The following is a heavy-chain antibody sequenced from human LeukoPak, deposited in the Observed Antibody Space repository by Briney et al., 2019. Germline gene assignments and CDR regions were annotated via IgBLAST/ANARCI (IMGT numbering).Heavy chain of an antibody. Sequence: SETLSLTCAVYGGSFSGYYWSWIRQPPGKGLEWIGEINHSGSTNYNPSLKSRVTISVDTSKNHFSLKLSSVTAADTAVYYCARSYDFWSGYSFDYWGQGTLVTVSS. V-gene: IGHV4-34*01. J-gene: IGHJ4*02. CDR2: INHSGST. CDR3: ARSYDFWSGYSFDY. CDR1: GGSFSGYY. D-gene: IGHD3-3*01.